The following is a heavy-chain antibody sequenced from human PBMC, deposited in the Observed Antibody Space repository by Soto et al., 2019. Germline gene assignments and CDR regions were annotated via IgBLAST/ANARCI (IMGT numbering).Heavy chain of an antibody. V-gene: IGHV2-5*02. D-gene: IGHD2-15*01. CDR1: GFSLSTSGVG. J-gene: IGHJ3*02. CDR2: IYWDDDK. Sequence: SGPTLVNPKQTLTLTWTFSGFSLSTSGVGGGWIRQPPGKALEWLALIYWDDDKRYSPSLKSRLTITKDTSKNQVVLTMTNMDPVDTATYYCAHRRGGYCSGGSCADAFDIWGQGTMVTVSS. CDR3: AHRRGGYCSGGSCADAFDI.